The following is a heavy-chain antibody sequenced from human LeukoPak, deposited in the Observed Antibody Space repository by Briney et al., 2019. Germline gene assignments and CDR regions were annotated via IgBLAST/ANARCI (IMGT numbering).Heavy chain of an antibody. Sequence: QPGGSLRLACAASGFTFSSYAMSWVRQAPGKGLEWVAFIRYDGSNKYYADSVKGRFTISRDNSKNTLYLQMNRLRAEDTAVYYCSVYYYDSRVLDYWGQGTLVTVSS. J-gene: IGHJ4*02. D-gene: IGHD3-22*01. CDR3: SVYYYDSRVLDY. CDR1: GFTFSSYA. CDR2: IRYDGSNK. V-gene: IGHV3-30*02.